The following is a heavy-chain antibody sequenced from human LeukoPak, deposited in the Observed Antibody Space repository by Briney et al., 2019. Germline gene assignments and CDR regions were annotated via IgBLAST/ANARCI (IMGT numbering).Heavy chain of an antibody. Sequence: SDTLSLTCTVSGGSSSRSSYFWDWLRQPPGTGLEWIGSIYNSGSTYYNPSLKSRVTISVDTSKNQFSLQLSSVTAADTAVDYCARHNYYYGSGSCGVSWFDSWGQGTLVTVSS. CDR3: ARHNYYYGSGSCGVSWFDS. CDR2: IYNSGST. V-gene: IGHV4-39*01. J-gene: IGHJ5*01. CDR1: GGSSSRSSYF. D-gene: IGHD3-10*01.